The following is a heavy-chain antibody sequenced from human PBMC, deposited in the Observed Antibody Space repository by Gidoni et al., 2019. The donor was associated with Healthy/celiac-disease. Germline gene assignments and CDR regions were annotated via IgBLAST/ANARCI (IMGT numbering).Heavy chain of an antibody. V-gene: IGHV3-11*01. Sequence: QVQLVESGGGLVKPGGSLRLSCTAAGFALSDYYMMWIRQAPGKGLGGVSYISGSGSAIYYTDSVKGRFTVSRDNAKNSLYLQMNSLRAEDTAVYYCARDFAYCAMDVWGQGTTVTVSS. CDR1: GFALSDYY. J-gene: IGHJ6*02. CDR3: ARDFAYCAMDV. CDR2: ISGSGSAI.